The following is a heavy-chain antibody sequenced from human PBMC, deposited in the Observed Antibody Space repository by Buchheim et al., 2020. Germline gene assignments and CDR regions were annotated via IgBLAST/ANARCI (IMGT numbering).Heavy chain of an antibody. Sequence: QVQLQESGPGLVKPSETLSLTCSVSGGSVSSGSYYWTWIRQSPGKGLEWIGFILYNGITKYNPSLRSPVTISLDTSTDQFSLKLTSVTAEDTAVYYCARENAYYYYMDVWGKGTT. CDR1: GGSVSSGSYY. J-gene: IGHJ6*03. V-gene: IGHV4-61*01. CDR3: ARENAYYYYMDV. CDR2: ILYNGIT.